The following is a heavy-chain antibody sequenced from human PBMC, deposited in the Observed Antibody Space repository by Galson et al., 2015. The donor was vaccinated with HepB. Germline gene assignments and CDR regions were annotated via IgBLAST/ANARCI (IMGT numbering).Heavy chain of an antibody. D-gene: IGHD3-22*01. CDR1: GFTFTSSA. J-gene: IGHJ3*02. CDR3: AALGNTAMDPDYYDSSGYNAFDI. CDR2: IVVGSGNT. Sequence: SVKVSCKASGFTFTSSAVQWVRQARGQRLEWIGWIVVGSGNTNYAQKFQERVTITRDMSTRTAYMELSSLRSEDTDVYYCAALGNTAMDPDYYDSSGYNAFDIWGQGTMVTVSS. V-gene: IGHV1-58*01.